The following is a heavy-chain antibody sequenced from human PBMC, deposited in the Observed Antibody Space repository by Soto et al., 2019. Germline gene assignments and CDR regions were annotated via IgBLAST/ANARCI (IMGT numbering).Heavy chain of an antibody. V-gene: IGHV1-18*01. CDR1: GYIFTTYG. Sequence: QIQLVQSGGEVERPGASATVSCEASGYIFTTYGLSWVRQTPAHGLEWMGWISTDSGYTQYSQFLQGRVTMTRDTSTNTGYMELRDLTSDDTGIYYCARDRPPGSLYGMDAWGQGTAVTVSS. CDR3: ARDRPPGSLYGMDA. CDR2: ISTDSGYT. J-gene: IGHJ6*02.